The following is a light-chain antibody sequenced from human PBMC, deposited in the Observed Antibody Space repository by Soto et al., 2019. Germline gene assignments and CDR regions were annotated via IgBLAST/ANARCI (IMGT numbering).Light chain of an antibody. CDR3: TSWTTSTTMI. V-gene: IGLV2-14*03. CDR2: DVN. CDR1: SSDIGAYNF. J-gene: IGLJ2*01. Sequence: QSVLTLPASVSGSPGQSITISCTGTSSDIGAYNFVSWYQQHPGKAPKLMLYDVNIRPSGVSNRFSGSKSGNTASLTISGLQAEDEADYYCTSWTTSTTMIFGGGTKVTVL.